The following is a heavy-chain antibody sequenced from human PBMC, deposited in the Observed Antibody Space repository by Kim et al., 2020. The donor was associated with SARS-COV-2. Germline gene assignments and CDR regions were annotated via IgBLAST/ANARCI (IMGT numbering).Heavy chain of an antibody. V-gene: IGHV1-46*01. Sequence: ASVKVSCKASGFTFTSYYMHWVRQAPGQGLEWMGIINPRGGSTSYAQKFQGRVTMTRDTSTSTVYMELSSLRSEDTAFYYCAIVLVGTTGYGLDVWGQGTTVTVSS. CDR1: GFTFTSYY. CDR2: INPRGGST. D-gene: IGHD1-26*01. J-gene: IGHJ6*02. CDR3: AIVLVGTTGYGLDV.